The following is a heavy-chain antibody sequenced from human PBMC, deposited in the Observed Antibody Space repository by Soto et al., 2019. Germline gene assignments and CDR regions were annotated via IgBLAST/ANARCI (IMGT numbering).Heavy chain of an antibody. Sequence: SETLSLTCTVSGGSISSYYWSWIRQPPGKGLEWIGYIYYSGSTNYNPSLKSRVTISVDTSKNQFSLKLSSVTAADTAVYYCARQTSSSWYLWFDPWGQGTLVTVS. J-gene: IGHJ5*02. D-gene: IGHD6-13*01. CDR2: IYYSGST. CDR1: GGSISSYY. CDR3: ARQTSSSWYLWFDP. V-gene: IGHV4-59*08.